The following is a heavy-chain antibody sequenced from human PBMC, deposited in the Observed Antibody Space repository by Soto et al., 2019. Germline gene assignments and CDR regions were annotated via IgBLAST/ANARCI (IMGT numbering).Heavy chain of an antibody. CDR3: ARGRAAAALNWIDP. J-gene: IGHJ5*02. CDR2: IYYSGST. Sequence: QVQLQESGPGLVKPSETLSLTCTVSGGSISSYYWSWIRQPPGKGLEWIGYIYYSGSTNYNPSLKSRVTISVDTSKNQFSLKLSSVTAADTAVYYCARGRAAAALNWIDPWGQGTLVTVSS. V-gene: IGHV4-59*01. D-gene: IGHD6-13*01. CDR1: GGSISSYY.